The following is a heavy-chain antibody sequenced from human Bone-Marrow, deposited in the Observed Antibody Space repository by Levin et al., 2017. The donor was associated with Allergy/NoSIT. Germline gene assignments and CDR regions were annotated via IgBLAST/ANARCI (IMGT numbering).Heavy chain of an antibody. Sequence: ASVKVSCKASGGTFSSYAISWVRQAPGQGLEWMGGIIPIFGTANYAQKFQGRVTITADESTSTAYMELSSLRSEDTAVYYCARPPAAPVYDSSGYMGIWGQGTLVTVSS. J-gene: IGHJ4*02. CDR2: IIPIFGTA. CDR1: GGTFSSYA. D-gene: IGHD3-22*01. V-gene: IGHV1-69*13. CDR3: ARPPAAPVYDSSGYMGI.